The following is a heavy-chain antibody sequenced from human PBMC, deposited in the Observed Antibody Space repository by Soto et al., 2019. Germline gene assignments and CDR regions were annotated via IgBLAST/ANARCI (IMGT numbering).Heavy chain of an antibody. Sequence: ASVKVSCKVSGYTLTELSMHWVRQAPGKGLEWMGGFDPEDGETIYAQKFQGRVTMTEDTSTDTAYMELSSLRSEDTAVYYCATGLFYDSGVDYWGQGTLVTVSS. V-gene: IGHV1-24*01. CDR1: GYTLTELS. CDR3: ATGLFYDSGVDY. J-gene: IGHJ4*02. D-gene: IGHD3-10*01. CDR2: FDPEDGET.